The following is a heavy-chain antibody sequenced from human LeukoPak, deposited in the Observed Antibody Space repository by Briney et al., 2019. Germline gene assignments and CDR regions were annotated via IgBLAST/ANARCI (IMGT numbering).Heavy chain of an antibody. V-gene: IGHV1-2*02. Sequence: ASVKVSCKASGYTFPVYYMHWVRQAPGQGLEWMGWINPNSGGTNYAQKFQGRVTMTRDTSISTAYMELSRLTSDDTAVYYCARDLGSIVATFDFFWYFDLWGRGTLLTVSS. D-gene: IGHD5-12*01. CDR3: ARDLGSIVATFDFFWYFDL. CDR2: INPNSGGT. CDR1: GYTFPVYY. J-gene: IGHJ2*01.